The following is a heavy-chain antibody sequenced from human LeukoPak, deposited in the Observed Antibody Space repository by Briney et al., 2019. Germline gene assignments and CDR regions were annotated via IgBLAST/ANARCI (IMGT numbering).Heavy chain of an antibody. D-gene: IGHD5-12*01. J-gene: IGHJ4*02. CDR2: ISYDGSNK. CDR1: GFTFSSYA. V-gene: IGHV3-30*04. CDR3: ARDHGYSGYEEFDY. Sequence: GGSLRLSCAASGFTFSSYAMHWVRQAPGKGLKWVAVISYDGSNKYYADSVKGRFTISRDNSKNTLYLQMNSLRAEDTAVYYCARDHGYSGYEEFDYWGQGTLVTVSS.